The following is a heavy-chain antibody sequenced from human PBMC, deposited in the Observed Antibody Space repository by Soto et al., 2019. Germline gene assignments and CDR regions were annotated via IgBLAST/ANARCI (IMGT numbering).Heavy chain of an antibody. D-gene: IGHD3-3*01. J-gene: IGHJ3*01. CDR2: ITSSGDRG. CDR3: AKDRFVVISDAFDV. V-gene: IGHV3-23*01. Sequence: EVQLLESGGGLVQPGGSLRLSCAASGFTFSAYAMTWVRRAPGKGLEWVSDITSSGDRGGYADSVRGRFTISRDNSKNTLYLQMNILRAEDTAVYYCAKDRFVVISDAFDVWGQGTMVTVSS. CDR1: GFTFSAYA.